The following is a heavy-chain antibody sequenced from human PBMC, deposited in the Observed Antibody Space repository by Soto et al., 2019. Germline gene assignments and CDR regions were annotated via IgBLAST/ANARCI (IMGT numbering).Heavy chain of an antibody. CDR3: ARNYRGAVAGLFDN. D-gene: IGHD6-19*01. CDR2: IYYSGST. Sequence: SETLSLTCTVSRGSVGSGYYYWSWIRQPPGKGLEWIGYIYYSGSTNYNPSLKSRVTISADTSKNQFSLKLSSVTAADTAVYYCARNYRGAVAGLFDNWGQGTLVTVSS. V-gene: IGHV4-61*01. CDR1: RGSVGSGYYY. J-gene: IGHJ4*02.